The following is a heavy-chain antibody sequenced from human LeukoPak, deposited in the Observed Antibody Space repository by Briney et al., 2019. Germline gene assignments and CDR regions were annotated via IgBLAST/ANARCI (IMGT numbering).Heavy chain of an antibody. CDR1: GGTFSSYA. CDR3: ASRYCSSTSCGRAFYY. J-gene: IGHJ4*02. V-gene: IGHV1-69*01. D-gene: IGHD2-2*01. Sequence: VASVKVSCKASGGTFSSYAISWVRQAPGRGLEWMGGIIPIFGTANYAQKFQGRVTITADESTSTAYMELSSLRSEDTAVYYCASRYCSSTSCGRAFYYWGQGTLVTVSS. CDR2: IIPIFGTA.